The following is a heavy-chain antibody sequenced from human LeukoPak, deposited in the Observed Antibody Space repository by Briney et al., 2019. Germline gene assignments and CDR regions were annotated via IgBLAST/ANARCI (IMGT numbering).Heavy chain of an antibody. D-gene: IGHD3-22*01. CDR2: IYYSGST. CDR1: GGSLSSGGYY. CDR3: ARESRTHYYDSSGYQYFDY. V-gene: IGHV4-31*03. J-gene: IGHJ4*02. Sequence: SETLSLTCTVSGGSLSSGGYYWSWIRQHPGKGLEWIGYIYYSGSTYYSPSLKSRVTISVDTSKNQFSLKLSSVTAADTAVYYCARESRTHYYDSSGYQYFDYWGQGTLVTVSS.